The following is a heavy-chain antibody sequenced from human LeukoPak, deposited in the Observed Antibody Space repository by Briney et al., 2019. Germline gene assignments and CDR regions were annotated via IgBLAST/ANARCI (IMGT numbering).Heavy chain of an antibody. D-gene: IGHD1-1*01. J-gene: IGHJ3*02. CDR1: GGSISSYY. V-gene: IGHV4-59*08. Sequence: SETLSLTCTVSGGSISSYYWSWIRQPPGKGLEWIGYIYYSGSTNYNPSLKSRVTISVDTSKNQFSLKLSSVTAADTAVYYCARATTFLTTAFDIWGQGTMVTVSS. CDR3: ARATTFLTTAFDI. CDR2: IYYSGST.